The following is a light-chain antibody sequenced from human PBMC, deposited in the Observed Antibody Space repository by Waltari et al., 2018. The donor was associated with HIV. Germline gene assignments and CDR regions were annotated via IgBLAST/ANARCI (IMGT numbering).Light chain of an antibody. CDR1: SSNIGTNY. CDR2: RNN. Sequence: QSVLTQPPSASGTPGQSVTISCSGTSSNIGTNYVYWYQQFPGTAPKLLIYRNNKRPSGVPDRFSGYKSGTSASLDISGLRSDDEAEYYCAAWDDTLTVVFGGGTKLTVL. V-gene: IGLV1-47*01. J-gene: IGLJ2*01. CDR3: AAWDDTLTVV.